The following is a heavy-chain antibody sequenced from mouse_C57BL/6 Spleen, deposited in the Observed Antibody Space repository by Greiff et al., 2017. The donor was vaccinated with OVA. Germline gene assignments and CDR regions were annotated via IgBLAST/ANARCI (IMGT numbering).Heavy chain of an antibody. CDR3: ARDRGLYESYFDY. J-gene: IGHJ2*01. CDR2: INYDGSST. CDR1: GFTFSDYY. D-gene: IGHD1-3*01. V-gene: IGHV5-16*01. Sequence: EVQVVESEGGLVQPGSSMKLSCTASGFTFSDYYMAWVRQVPEKGLEWVANINYDGSSTYYLDSLKSRFIISRDNAKNILYLQMSSPKSEDTATYYCARDRGLYESYFDYWGQGTTLTVSS.